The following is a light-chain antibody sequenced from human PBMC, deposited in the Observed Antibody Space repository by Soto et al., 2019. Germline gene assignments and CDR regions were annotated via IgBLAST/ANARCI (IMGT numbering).Light chain of an antibody. CDR3: MQTAHWPRT. V-gene: IGKV2-30*01. CDR1: LSLVYSDGNTY. CDR2: KVS. J-gene: IGKJ1*01. Sequence: DVVLTQSPLSLPVTLGQPASISCRSSLSLVYSDGNTYLSWFQQRPGKYPRRLIYKVSNRDSGXPDXXXXXXXXXXXXLKISRVEAEDVGIYYCMQTAHWPRTFGQGTKVEIK.